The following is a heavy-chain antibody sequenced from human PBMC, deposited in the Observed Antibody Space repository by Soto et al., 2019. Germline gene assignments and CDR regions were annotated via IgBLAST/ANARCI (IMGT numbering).Heavy chain of an antibody. CDR2: MLYSGLT. J-gene: IGHJ6*02. CDR3: APLSVSLSGPYGIHV. CDR1: GYSVSSSDYY. D-gene: IGHD2-15*01. Sequence: SETLSLTCSVSGYSVSSSDYYWAWIRQPPGKGLEWIGSMLYSGLTYYNPSLKSRVTLSVDTSKNQCSVRLNSVTASDTAVYYCAPLSVSLSGPYGIHVWGQGTTVAVSS. V-gene: IGHV4-39*01.